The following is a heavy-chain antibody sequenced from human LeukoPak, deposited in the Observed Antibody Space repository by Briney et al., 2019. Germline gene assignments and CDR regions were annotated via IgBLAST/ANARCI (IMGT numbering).Heavy chain of an antibody. CDR2: IYYSGST. D-gene: IGHD4-23*01. V-gene: IGHV4-61*08. Sequence: MASETLSLTCTVSGGSISSGGYYWSWIRQPPGKGLEWIGYIYYSGSTNYNPSLKSRVTISVDTSKNQFSLKLSSVTAADTAVYYCAREKLPFDYWGQGTLVTVSS. J-gene: IGHJ4*02. CDR3: AREKLPFDY. CDR1: GGSISSGGYY.